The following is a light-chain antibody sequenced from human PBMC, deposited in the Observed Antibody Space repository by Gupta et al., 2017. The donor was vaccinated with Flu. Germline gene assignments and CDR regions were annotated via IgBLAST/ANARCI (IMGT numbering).Light chain of an antibody. Sequence: IVLTQSPVPLPLSPGERANRSCRASQSVSSYLAWYQQKPGQAPRLLSYDDSNTATGLPAMSSGSGSGTDCTLSISSLDPEDFAAYYFQQRSNWPPRYTFGQGTKLEIK. CDR3: QQRSNWPPRYT. CDR2: DDS. J-gene: IGKJ2*01. CDR1: QSVSSY. V-gene: IGKV3-11*01.